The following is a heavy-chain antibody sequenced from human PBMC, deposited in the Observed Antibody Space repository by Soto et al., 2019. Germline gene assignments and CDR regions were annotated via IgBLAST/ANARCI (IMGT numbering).Heavy chain of an antibody. D-gene: IGHD2-2*01. V-gene: IGHV1-46*01. CDR1: GYTFTIYY. Sequence: ASVKVSCKASGYTFTIYYMHWVLQAPGQGLEWMGIINPSGGSTSYAQKFQGRVTMTRDTSTSTVYMELSSLRSEDTAVYYCAREADRHQGWFEPWGQGTLVTVSS. CDR3: AREADRHQGWFEP. J-gene: IGHJ5*02. CDR2: INPSGGST.